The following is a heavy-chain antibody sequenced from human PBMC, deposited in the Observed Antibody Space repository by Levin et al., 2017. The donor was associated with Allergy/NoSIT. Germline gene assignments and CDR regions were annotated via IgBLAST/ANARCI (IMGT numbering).Heavy chain of an antibody. CDR2: IYYSGTT. CDR3: ARGGGLTSVIAVLNYHFDL. CDR1: GDSLSSTSYY. J-gene: IGHJ4*02. Sequence: SETLSLTCTVSGDSLSSTSYYWAWIRQPPGKGLQWIGTIYYSGTTYYNPSLKSRVAISRDTSKRQLSVRLTSVTAADTAVYFCARGGGLTSVIAVLNYHFDLWGQGALVTVSS. D-gene: IGHD5/OR15-5a*01. V-gene: IGHV4-39*07.